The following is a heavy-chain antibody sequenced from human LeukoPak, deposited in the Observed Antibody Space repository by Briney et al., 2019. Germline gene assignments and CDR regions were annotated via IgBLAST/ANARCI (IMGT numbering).Heavy chain of an antibody. CDR2: INSDGSST. Sequence: GGSLRLSCAASGFTFSNYAMTWVRQAPGKGLVWVSRINSDGSSTSYADSVKGRFTISRDNAKNTLYLQMNSLRAEDTAVYYCARSPTDGADYWGQGTLVTVSS. V-gene: IGHV3-74*01. J-gene: IGHJ4*02. D-gene: IGHD1-26*01. CDR3: ARSPTDGADY. CDR1: GFTFSNYA.